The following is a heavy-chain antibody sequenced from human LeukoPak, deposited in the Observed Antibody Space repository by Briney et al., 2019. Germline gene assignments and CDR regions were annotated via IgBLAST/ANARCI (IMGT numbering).Heavy chain of an antibody. CDR1: GYTFSSYS. V-gene: IGHV3-21*01. Sequence: KPGGCLRLSCAASGYTFSSYSINWVRQAPGKGLEWVSSISVRSNYIYYADSVRGRFSISRDDARDSLYLQMNSLRAEDTAVYYCVRLRRNSDTSGFYYYYDYWGQGTLVTVSS. CDR3: VRLRRNSDTSGFYYYYDY. J-gene: IGHJ4*02. CDR2: ISVRSNYI. D-gene: IGHD3-22*01.